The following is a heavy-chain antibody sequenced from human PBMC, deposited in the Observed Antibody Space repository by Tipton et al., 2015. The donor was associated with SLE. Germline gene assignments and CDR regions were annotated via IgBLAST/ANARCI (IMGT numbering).Heavy chain of an antibody. CDR3: ARQGGRQWFDP. J-gene: IGHJ5*02. Sequence: WVRQPPGKGLEWIGCNYYCGSIYYNPSLKSRVTISVDTSKNQFSLKLSSVTAADTAVYYCARQGGRQWFDPWGQGTLVTVSS. V-gene: IGHV4-39*01. D-gene: IGHD3-16*01. CDR2: NYYCGSI.